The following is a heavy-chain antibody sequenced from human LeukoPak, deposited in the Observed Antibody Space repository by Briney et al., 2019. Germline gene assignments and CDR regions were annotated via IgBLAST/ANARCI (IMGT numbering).Heavy chain of an antibody. D-gene: IGHD1-26*01. V-gene: IGHV3-21*04. Sequence: GGSLRLSCAASGFTFSSYSMNWVRQAPGKGLEWVSSISSSSSYIYYADSVKGRFTISRDNSKNTLYLQMNSLRAEDTAVYYCARVVRSGSYSIYFDYWGQGTLVTVSS. CDR3: ARVVRSGSYSIYFDY. CDR1: GFTFSSYS. CDR2: ISSSSSYI. J-gene: IGHJ4*02.